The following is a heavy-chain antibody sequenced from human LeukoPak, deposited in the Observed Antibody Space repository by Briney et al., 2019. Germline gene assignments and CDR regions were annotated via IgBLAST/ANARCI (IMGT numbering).Heavy chain of an antibody. V-gene: IGHV3-23*01. CDR3: ATGPPFYDYVWGSYPEGGYFDY. CDR1: GFTSSYYY. CDR2: ISGSGGST. Sequence: PGGSLRLSCAASGFTSSYYYMSWIRQAPGKGLEWVSAISGSGGSTYYADSVKGRFTISRDNSKNTLYLQMTSLRAEDTAVYYCATGPPFYDYVWGSYPEGGYFDYWGQGTLVTVSS. J-gene: IGHJ4*02. D-gene: IGHD3-16*02.